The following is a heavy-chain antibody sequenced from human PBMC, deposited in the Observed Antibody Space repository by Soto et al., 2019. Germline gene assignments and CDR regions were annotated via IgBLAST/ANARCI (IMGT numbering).Heavy chain of an antibody. CDR3: AIEGDYYGSGSYSDGMDV. D-gene: IGHD3-10*01. Sequence: SETLSLTCAVYGGSFSGYYWSWIRQPPGKGLEWIGEINHSGSTNYNPSLKSRVTISVETSKNQFSLKLSSVTAADTAVYYCAIEGDYYGSGSYSDGMDVWGQGTTVT. CDR2: INHSGST. J-gene: IGHJ6*02. V-gene: IGHV4-34*01. CDR1: GGSFSGYY.